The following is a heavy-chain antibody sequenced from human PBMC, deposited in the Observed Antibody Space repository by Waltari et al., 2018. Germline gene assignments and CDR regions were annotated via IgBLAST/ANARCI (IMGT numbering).Heavy chain of an antibody. V-gene: IGHV4-34*01. CDR2: IHHSGTT. D-gene: IGHD3-22*01. CDR1: GGSFNDYY. J-gene: IGHJ4*02. Sequence: QVQLHQWGAGLLKPSETLSLTCGVSGGSFNDYYWTWIRQPPGKGLEGIGEIHHSGTTDDNPSLNSRRTRSVDTSKKQISLKMSSVTAADTAVYYCARGDLHYGSSGFFYWGQGALVTVSS. CDR3: ARGDLHYGSSGFFY.